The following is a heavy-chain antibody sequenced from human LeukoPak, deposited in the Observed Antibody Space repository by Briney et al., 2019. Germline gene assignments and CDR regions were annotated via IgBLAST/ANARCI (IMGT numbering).Heavy chain of an antibody. CDR1: GGSISSSSYY. Sequence: SETLSLTCTVSGGSISSSSYYWGWTRQPPGKGLEWMGGIYYSGSTCYNPSLKSRVTISVDTSKNQFSLKLSSVTAADTAVYYCARHSPPNWSGYYTPFDYWGQGTLVTVSS. V-gene: IGHV4-39*01. CDR2: IYYSGST. CDR3: ARHSPPNWSGYYTPFDY. J-gene: IGHJ4*02. D-gene: IGHD3-3*01.